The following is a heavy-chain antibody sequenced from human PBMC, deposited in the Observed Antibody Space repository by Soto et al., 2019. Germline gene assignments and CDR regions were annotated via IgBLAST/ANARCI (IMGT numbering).Heavy chain of an antibody. CDR1: GYTFTGYY. CDR3: ARGGRGSSPRPPPYYYGMDV. D-gene: IGHD6-6*01. V-gene: IGHV1-2*04. CDR2: INPNSGGT. J-gene: IGHJ6*02. Sequence: ASVKVSCKASGYTFTGYYMHWVRQAPGQGLEWMGWINPNSGGTNYAQKFQGWVTMTRDTSISTAYMELSRLRSDDTAVYYRARGGRGSSPRPPPYYYGMDVWGQGTTVTVSS.